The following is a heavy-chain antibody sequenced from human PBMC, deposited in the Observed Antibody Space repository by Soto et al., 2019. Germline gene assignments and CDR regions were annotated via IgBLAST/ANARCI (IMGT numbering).Heavy chain of an antibody. D-gene: IGHD6-13*01. Sequence: QITLKESGPTLVKPTQTLTLTCTFSGFSLSTSGVGVGWIRQPPGKALEWLALIYWDDDKRYSPSLKSRLTTTTDTSKHQVVRTMTHRDPVDTATYYCAHRTYRSSWYGRAANDAFDLWGQGTMVTVSS. CDR3: AHRTYRSSWYGRAANDAFDL. CDR1: GFSLSTSGVG. CDR2: IYWDDDK. J-gene: IGHJ3*01. V-gene: IGHV2-5*02.